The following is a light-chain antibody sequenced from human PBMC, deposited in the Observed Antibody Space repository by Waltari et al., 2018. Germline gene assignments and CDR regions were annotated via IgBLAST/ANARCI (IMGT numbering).Light chain of an antibody. V-gene: IGKV1D-13*01. Sequence: AIQLTQSPSSLSASVGDRVTMTCRTSQVISSALTWYQQKPVEGLKLLIYDASSLQSGVTSRFRGSGSGTDFTITISSLQPEDFATYYCQQFNNFPFTFGPGTKVDI. CDR1: QVISSA. CDR3: QQFNNFPFT. J-gene: IGKJ3*01. CDR2: DAS.